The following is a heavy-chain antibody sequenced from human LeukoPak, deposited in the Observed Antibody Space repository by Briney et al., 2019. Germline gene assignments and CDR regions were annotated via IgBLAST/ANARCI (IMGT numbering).Heavy chain of an antibody. CDR2: ITGSGGST. Sequence: GGTLRLSCAASAFTFSSYGMSWVRQAPGKGLEWVSTITGSGGSTYYADSVKGRFTISRDNSKNTLYLQMNSLRAEDTAVYYCARGTTWGFDPWGQGTLVTVSS. J-gene: IGHJ5*02. CDR1: AFTFSSYG. D-gene: IGHD1-1*01. CDR3: ARGTTWGFDP. V-gene: IGHV3-23*01.